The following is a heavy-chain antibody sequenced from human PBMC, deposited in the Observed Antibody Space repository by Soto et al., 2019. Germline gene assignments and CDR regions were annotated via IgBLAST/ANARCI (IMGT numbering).Heavy chain of an antibody. J-gene: IGHJ3*02. CDR1: GYSFTSYW. CDR3: ARHEIYCSSTSCYLFGAFDI. V-gene: IGHV5-51*01. D-gene: IGHD2-2*01. CDR2: IYPCDSDT. Sequence: PGESLKISCKGSGYSFTSYWIGWVRQMPGKGLEWMGIIYPCDSDTRYSPSFQGQVTISADKSISTAYLQWSSLKASDTAMYYCARHEIYCSSTSCYLFGAFDIWGQGTMVTVSS.